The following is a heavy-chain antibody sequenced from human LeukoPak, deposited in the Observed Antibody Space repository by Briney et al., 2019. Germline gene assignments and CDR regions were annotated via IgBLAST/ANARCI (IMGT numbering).Heavy chain of an antibody. Sequence: PGGSLRLSCAASGFTVSNNFMSWVRQAPGKGLEWISSLYAGGGTPYADSVKGRFTISRDKSKNTLYLQMNRLRAEDTAFYFCASDLVRGYTYGAPGGYWGQGTLVTVSS. CDR2: LYAGGGT. V-gene: IGHV3-66*01. CDR1: GFTVSNNF. D-gene: IGHD5-18*01. CDR3: ASDLVRGYTYGAPGGY. J-gene: IGHJ4*02.